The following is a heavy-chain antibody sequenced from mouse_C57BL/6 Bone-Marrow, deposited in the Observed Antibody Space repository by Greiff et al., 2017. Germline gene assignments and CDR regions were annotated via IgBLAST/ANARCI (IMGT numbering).Heavy chain of an antibody. J-gene: IGHJ2*01. Sequence: EVMLVESGGGLVKPGGSLKLSCAASGFTFSDYGMHWVRQAPDKRLEWVATISSGGSYTYYPDSVKGRFTISRDNAKNTLYLQMSSLKSEDTAMYYCARHGWLLNYWGKGTTLTVSS. CDR3: ARHGWLLNY. D-gene: IGHD2-3*01. CDR2: ISSGGSYT. CDR1: GFTFSDYG. V-gene: IGHV5-6*03.